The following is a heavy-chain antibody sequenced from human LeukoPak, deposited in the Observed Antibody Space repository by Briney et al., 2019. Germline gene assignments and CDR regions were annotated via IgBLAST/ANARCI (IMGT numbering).Heavy chain of an antibody. J-gene: IGHJ4*02. V-gene: IGHV3-30*04. CDR3: AREDRYGSGSYYPYFDY. Sequence: PGGSLRLSCAASGFTFSSYAMHWVRQAPGKGLEWVAVISYDGSNKYYADSVKGRFTISRDNSKNTLYLQMNSLRAEDTAVYYCAREDRYGSGSYYPYFDYWGQGTLVTVSS. D-gene: IGHD3-10*01. CDR1: GFTFSSYA. CDR2: ISYDGSNK.